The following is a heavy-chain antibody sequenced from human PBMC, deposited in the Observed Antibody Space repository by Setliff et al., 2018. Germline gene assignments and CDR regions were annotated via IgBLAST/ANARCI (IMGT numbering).Heavy chain of an antibody. CDR2: MYYSGDT. CDR3: ARLPPLHTPMALTFDY. D-gene: IGHD5-18*01. V-gene: IGHV4-59*08. CDR1: GGSFSDYY. J-gene: IGHJ4*02. Sequence: SETLSLTCAAYGGSFSDYYWTWIRQPPGKGLEWIGYMYYSGDTNYNPSLKSRVTISVDTSKNQFSLELRSVTAADTAVYYCARLPPLHTPMALTFDYWGQGALVTVSS.